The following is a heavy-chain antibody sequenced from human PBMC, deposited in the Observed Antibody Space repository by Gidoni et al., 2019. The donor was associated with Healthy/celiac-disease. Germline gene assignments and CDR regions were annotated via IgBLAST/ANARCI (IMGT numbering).Heavy chain of an antibody. D-gene: IGHD2-8*01. CDR2: INHNSGGT. CDR3: ARARGLYGDYYYYGMDV. V-gene: IGHV1-2*02. CDR1: GYTFTGYY. J-gene: IGHJ6*02. Sequence: HVHLVHSWSEVNKPGASVKFSCTASGYTFTGYYMHWVRQAPGQGLECMGWINHNSGGTNYEQKFQGRVTMTRDTSSSTAYMELSRLRSDDTAVYYCARARGLYGDYYYYGMDVWGQGTTVTVSS.